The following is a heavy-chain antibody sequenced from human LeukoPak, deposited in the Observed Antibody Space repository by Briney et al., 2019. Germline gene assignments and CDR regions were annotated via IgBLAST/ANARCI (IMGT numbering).Heavy chain of an antibody. J-gene: IGHJ4*02. CDR2: IRSSCSTI. CDR1: GFTFSDYY. D-gene: IGHD5-24*01. CDR3: AGGPAYNILADYFDL. V-gene: IGHV3-11*04. Sequence: GGSLRLSCAASGFTFSDYYMSRIRQAPGKGLEWVSYIRSSCSTIYYADSVKGVFTISRDSAKNSLYLRRNSLRSWHRPVYCFAGGPAYNILADYFDLWGQGTLVSVSS.